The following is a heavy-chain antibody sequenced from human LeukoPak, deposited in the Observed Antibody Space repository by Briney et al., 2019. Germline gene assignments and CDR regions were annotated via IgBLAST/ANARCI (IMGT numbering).Heavy chain of an antibody. D-gene: IGHD6-6*01. Sequence: PGGSLRLSCAASGFTFSNAWMSWVRQAPGKGLEWVGRIKSKTDGGTTDYAAPVKGRFTISRDDSKNTLYLQMNSLKTEDTAVYYCTIAARPGAEYFQHWGQGTLVTVSS. J-gene: IGHJ1*01. CDR1: GFTFSNAW. CDR2: IKSKTDGGTT. CDR3: TIAARPGAEYFQH. V-gene: IGHV3-15*01.